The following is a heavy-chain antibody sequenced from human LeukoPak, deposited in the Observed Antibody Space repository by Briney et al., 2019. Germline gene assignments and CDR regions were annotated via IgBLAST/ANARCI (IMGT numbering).Heavy chain of an antibody. V-gene: IGHV3-13*01. J-gene: IGHJ4*02. Sequence: GGSLRLSGAASGFTFSDYDMHWVRQATGKGLEWVSAIGTAGDTYYTGSVKGRFTISRENAKNSLYLQMNSLRARDTAVYYCARVAKERVGGVYYFDYWGQGTLVTVSS. CDR1: GFTFSDYD. CDR3: ARVAKERVGGVYYFDY. CDR2: IGTAGDT. D-gene: IGHD1-1*01.